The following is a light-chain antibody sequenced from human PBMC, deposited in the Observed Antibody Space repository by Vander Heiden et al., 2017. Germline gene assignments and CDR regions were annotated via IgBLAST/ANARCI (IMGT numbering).Light chain of an antibody. J-gene: IGLJ3*02. CDR3: SSLTTSTTLV. V-gene: IGLV2-14*01. CDR1: SSDVGGYHY. Sequence: QSALTQPASVSGSPGQSITISCTGTSSDVGGYHYVSWYQQHPGKAPKLMIYEVSNRPSGVSNRFSGSKSGNTASLTISGLQAEDEADYYCSSLTTSTTLVFGGGTKLTVL. CDR2: EVS.